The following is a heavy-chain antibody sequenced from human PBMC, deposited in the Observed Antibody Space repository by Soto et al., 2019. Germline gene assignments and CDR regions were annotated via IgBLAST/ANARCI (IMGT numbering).Heavy chain of an antibody. J-gene: IGHJ4*02. D-gene: IGHD2-21*01. CDR3: ARGRSVIDHDDFEY. CDR1: GFTFSSYS. Sequence: QVQLVESGGGVVQPGRSLRLSCAASGFTFSSYSMHWVRQAPGKGLEWVAAMSFDGNSKYIADSVKGRFTIFRDNSKNTLSLQMNSLGADDSAVYYCARGRSVIDHDDFEYWGQGTLVTVSS. V-gene: IGHV3-30-3*01. CDR2: MSFDGNSK.